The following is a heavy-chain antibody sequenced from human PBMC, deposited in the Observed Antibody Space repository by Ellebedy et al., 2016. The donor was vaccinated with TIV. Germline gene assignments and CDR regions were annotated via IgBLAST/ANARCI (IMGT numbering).Heavy chain of an antibody. Sequence: GGSLRLSCAASGFTFSDYYMIWIRQAPGKGLEWVSYISNSGSTIYYADSVKGRFTISRDNAKNSLSLLMNSLRAEDTAVYYCARDARFIDQQHNWFDPWGQGTRVTVSS. CDR1: GFTFSDYY. D-gene: IGHD2-2*01. CDR3: ARDARFIDQQHNWFDP. J-gene: IGHJ5*02. V-gene: IGHV3-11*01. CDR2: ISNSGSTI.